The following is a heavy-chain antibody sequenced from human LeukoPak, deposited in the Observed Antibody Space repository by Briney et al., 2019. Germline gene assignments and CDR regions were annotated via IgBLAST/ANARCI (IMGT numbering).Heavy chain of an antibody. CDR2: IRSNGGST. D-gene: IGHD3-10*01. CDR1: GFTFSSYS. Sequence: GRSMTPSSSASGFTFSSYSMHWVRQAPGKGMEYVSAIRSNGGSTYYANSVKGRFTISRDNSKNTLYLQMSSLRAEDTAVYYCVIHGSGSYVDYYYGMDVWGKGTTVTVSS. J-gene: IGHJ6*04. CDR3: VIHGSGSYVDYYYGMDV. V-gene: IGHV3-64D*06.